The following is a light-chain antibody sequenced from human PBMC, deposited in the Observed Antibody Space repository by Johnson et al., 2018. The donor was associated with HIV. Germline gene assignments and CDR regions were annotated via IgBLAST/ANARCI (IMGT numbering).Light chain of an antibody. J-gene: IGLJ1*01. CDR3: GTWDSSLSAYV. CDR1: SSNIGNNY. V-gene: IGLV1-51*01. Sequence: QSVLTQPPSVSAAPGQKVTISCSGSSSNIGNNYVSWYQQFPGTAPKLLIFDNNKRPSGIPDRFSASKSGTSATLGITGLQTGDEAGYYCGTWDSSLSAYVFGTGTKVTVL. CDR2: DNN.